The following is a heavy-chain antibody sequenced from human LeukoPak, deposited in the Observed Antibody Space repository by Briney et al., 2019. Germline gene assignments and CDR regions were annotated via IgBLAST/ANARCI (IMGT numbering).Heavy chain of an antibody. J-gene: IGHJ5*02. V-gene: IGHV3-33*01. CDR2: IWYDGSNK. D-gene: IGHD3-10*01. CDR3: ARLYGSGSYRDNWFDP. CDR1: GFTFSSYG. Sequence: QPGRSLRLSCAVSGFTFSSYGMHWVRQAPGKGLEWVAVIWYDGSNKYYADSVKGRFTISRDNSKNTLYLQMNSLRAEDTAVYYCARLYGSGSYRDNWFDPWGQGTLVTVSS.